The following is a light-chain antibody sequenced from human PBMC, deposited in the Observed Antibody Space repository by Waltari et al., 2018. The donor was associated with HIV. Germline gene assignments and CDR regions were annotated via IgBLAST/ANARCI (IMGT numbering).Light chain of an antibody. CDR2: RDN. CDR1: SSNIGGNF. J-gene: IGLJ1*01. V-gene: IGLV1-47*01. Sequence: QSVPTQPPSASATPGQRVTISCSGSSSNIGGNFVYWYQQLPGTAPKLLIYRDNQRPSGVPDRFSGSKSGTSASLAINGLRSEDEADYYCAAWDDSLSGLYVFGTGTKVTVL. CDR3: AAWDDSLSGLYV.